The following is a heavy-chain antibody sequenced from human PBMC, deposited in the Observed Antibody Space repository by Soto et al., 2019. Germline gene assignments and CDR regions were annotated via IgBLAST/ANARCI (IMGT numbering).Heavy chain of an antibody. CDR2: ISRSRDYI. V-gene: IGHV3-21*01. CDR1: GFTLTTYT. Sequence: GGSLRLSCAASGFTLTTYTMYWVRQAPGKGLEWVASISRSRDYIYYADSVKGRFTISRDNANNSVYLQMDSLRAEDTAVYYCARPFIVGGSTLGYWGQGALVTVSS. J-gene: IGHJ4*02. CDR3: ARPFIVGGSTLGY. D-gene: IGHD1-26*01.